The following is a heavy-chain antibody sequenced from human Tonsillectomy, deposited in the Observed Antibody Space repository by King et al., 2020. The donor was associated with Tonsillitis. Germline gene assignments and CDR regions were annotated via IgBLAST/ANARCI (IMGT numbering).Heavy chain of an antibody. CDR3: TPDRDHYDGSSRLDH. CDR2: IKSKTDGGTT. Sequence: VQLVESGGGLVKPGGSLRLSCAVSGFTFSNAWMNWVRQAPGKGLEWVGRIKSKTDGGTTDYAAPVKGRFTMSRDDSKNMLYLQMNSLRTEDTAVYYCTPDRDHYDGSSRLDHWGQGTLVTVSS. D-gene: IGHD3-3*01. J-gene: IGHJ4*02. CDR1: GFTFSNAW. V-gene: IGHV3-15*01.